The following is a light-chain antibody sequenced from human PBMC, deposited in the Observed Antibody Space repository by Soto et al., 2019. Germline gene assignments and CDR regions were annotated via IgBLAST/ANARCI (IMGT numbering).Light chain of an antibody. V-gene: IGKV1-5*03. CDR2: EAS. CDR1: QSINTW. CDR3: QQYDSYPLT. Sequence: DIQMTQSPPTLSASVGDRVTITCRASQSINTWLAWYQQKPGQAPNVLIYEASTLEGGVPSRFSGSRSGTEFTLTISSLQPDEFATYYCQQYDSYPLTFGGGTKVEIK. J-gene: IGKJ4*01.